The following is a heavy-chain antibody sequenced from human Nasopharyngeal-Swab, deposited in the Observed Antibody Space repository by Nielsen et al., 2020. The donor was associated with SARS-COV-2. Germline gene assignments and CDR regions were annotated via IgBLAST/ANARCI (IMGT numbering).Heavy chain of an antibody. V-gene: IGHV1-46*01. Sequence: VRQMPGKGLEWMGMINPSGGTKYTQKFQDRITMTRDTSTSTLYMEVARLRSDDTAVYYCARDNVVVAAANYYGVDVWGQGTTVTVSS. CDR3: ARDNVVVAAANYYGVDV. D-gene: IGHD2-15*01. J-gene: IGHJ6*01. CDR2: INPSGGT.